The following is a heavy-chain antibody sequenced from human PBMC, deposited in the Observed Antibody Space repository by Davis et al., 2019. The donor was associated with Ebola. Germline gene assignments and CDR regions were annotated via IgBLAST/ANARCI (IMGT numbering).Heavy chain of an antibody. D-gene: IGHD3-10*01. Sequence: SETLSLTCAVYGGSFSSYYWGWTRQPPGKGLEWIGSIYYSGSTYYNPSLKSRVTISVDTSKNQFSLKLSSVTAADTAVYYCASGGGVDYWGQGTLVTVSS. J-gene: IGHJ4*02. V-gene: IGHV4-39*01. CDR3: ASGGGVDY. CDR1: GGSFSSYY. CDR2: IYYSGST.